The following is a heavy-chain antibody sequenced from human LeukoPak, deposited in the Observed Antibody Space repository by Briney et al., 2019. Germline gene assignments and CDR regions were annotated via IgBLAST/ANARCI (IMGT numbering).Heavy chain of an antibody. D-gene: IGHD6-13*01. J-gene: IGHJ6*03. CDR2: ISYDGSNK. V-gene: IGHV3-30*01. CDR1: GFTFSSYA. CDR3: ARPPYSSSWPYYYYYYYMDV. Sequence: PGRSLRLSCAASGFTFSSYAMHWVRQAPGKGLEWVAVISYDGSNKYYADSVKGRFTISRDNSKNTLYLQMNSLRAEDTAVYYCARPPYSSSWPYYYYYYYMDVWGKGTTVTVSS.